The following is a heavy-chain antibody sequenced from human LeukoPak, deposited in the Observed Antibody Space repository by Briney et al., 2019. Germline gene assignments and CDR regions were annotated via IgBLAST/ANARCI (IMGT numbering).Heavy chain of an antibody. J-gene: IGHJ4*02. CDR3: ARRSGLKNYYFDY. D-gene: IGHD3-10*01. CDR2: IYYSGST. V-gene: IGHV4-39*07. Sequence: PSETLSLTCTVSGGSISSSSYYWGWIRQPPGKGLEWIGSIYYSGSTYYNPSLKSRVTISVDTSKNQFSLKLSSVTAADTAVYYCARRSGLKNYYFDYWGQGTLVTVSS. CDR1: GGSISSSSYY.